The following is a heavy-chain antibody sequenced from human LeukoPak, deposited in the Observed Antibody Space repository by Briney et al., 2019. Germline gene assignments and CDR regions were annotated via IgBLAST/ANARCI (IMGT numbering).Heavy chain of an antibody. CDR1: GYTFTSYY. J-gene: IGHJ4*02. Sequence: ASVKVSCKAFGYTFTSYYMHWVRQAPGQGLEWMGIINPRGGSTSYAQKFQGRVTMTRDTSTTTVYMELSSLRSEDTAVYYCARDAALRSYDFWSGYYRLDYWGQGTLVTVSS. CDR3: ARDAALRSYDFWSGYYRLDY. V-gene: IGHV1-46*01. D-gene: IGHD3-3*01. CDR2: INPRGGST.